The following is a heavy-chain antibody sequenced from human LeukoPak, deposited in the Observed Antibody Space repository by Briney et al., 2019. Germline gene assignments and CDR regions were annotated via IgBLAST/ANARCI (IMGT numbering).Heavy chain of an antibody. CDR2: ISGSGDST. D-gene: IGHD3-22*01. CDR3: ARDFYDSSGHYYVS. V-gene: IGHV3-23*01. Sequence: GGSLRLSCAASGFTFSSYAMSWVRQAPGKGLEWVSAISGSGDSTYYADSVKGRFTISRDNSKNTLYLQMNSLRAEDTAVYYCARDFYDSSGHYYVSWGQGTLVTVSS. J-gene: IGHJ4*02. CDR1: GFTFSSYA.